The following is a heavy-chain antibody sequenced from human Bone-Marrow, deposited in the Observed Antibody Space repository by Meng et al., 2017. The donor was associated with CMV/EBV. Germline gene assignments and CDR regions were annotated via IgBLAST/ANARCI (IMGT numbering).Heavy chain of an antibody. CDR1: GFTFSDYY. CDR2: ISSSGSTI. CDR3: ARDLDSYDSSAYYET. V-gene: IGHV3-11*04. Sequence: GESLKISCAASGFTFSDYYMSWIRQAPGKGLEWVSYISSSGSTIYYADSVKGRFTISRDNAKNSLYLQMNSLRAEDTAVYYCARDLDSYDSSAYYETWGQGTLVTVSS. J-gene: IGHJ5*02. D-gene: IGHD3-22*01.